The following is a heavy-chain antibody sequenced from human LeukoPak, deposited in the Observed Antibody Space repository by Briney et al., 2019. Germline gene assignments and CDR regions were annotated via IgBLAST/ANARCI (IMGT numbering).Heavy chain of an antibody. V-gene: IGHV3-21*01. D-gene: IGHD2-2*01. CDR2: ISSGSHYI. J-gene: IGHJ5*02. CDR3: VRDKGCSTTSCYHRGWFDP. Sequence: GGSLRLSCAASGFTFSTYSMNWVRQAPGKGLEWVSSISSGSHYIYYADSVKGRFTISRDNAKNSLYLQMNSLRAEDTALYYCVRDKGCSTTSCYHRGWFDPWGQGTLVTVSS. CDR1: GFTFSTYS.